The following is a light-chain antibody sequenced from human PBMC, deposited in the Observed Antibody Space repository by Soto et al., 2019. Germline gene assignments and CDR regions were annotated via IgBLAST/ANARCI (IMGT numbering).Light chain of an antibody. V-gene: IGLV2-14*01. CDR3: SSYTSSSTSVV. Sequence: QSALTQPASVSGSPGQSITISCTGTSSDVGGYNYVSWYQQHTGKAPKLMIYDVSNRPSGVSNRFSGSKSGNTASLTISGLQAEDEADYYCSSYTSSSTSVVFGGGTKLTVL. J-gene: IGLJ2*01. CDR1: SSDVGGYNY. CDR2: DVS.